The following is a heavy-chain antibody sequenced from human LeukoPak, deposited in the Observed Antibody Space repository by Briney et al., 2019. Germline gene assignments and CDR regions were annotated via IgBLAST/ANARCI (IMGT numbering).Heavy chain of an antibody. CDR2: ISGSGGRT. CDR3: AKRGVVIRVILVGFHKEANYFDS. J-gene: IGHJ4*02. CDR1: GITLSNYG. Sequence: PGGSLRLSCAVSGITLSNYGMSWVRQAPGKGREWVAGISGSGGRTNYADSVKGRFTVSRDSPKNTLYLQMNSLRAEDTAVYFCAKRGVVIRVILVGFHKEANYFDSWGQGALVTVSS. V-gene: IGHV3-23*01. D-gene: IGHD3-22*01.